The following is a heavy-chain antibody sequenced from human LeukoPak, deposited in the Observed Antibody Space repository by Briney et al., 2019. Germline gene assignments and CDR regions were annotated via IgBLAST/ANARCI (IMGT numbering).Heavy chain of an antibody. CDR2: IYTSGST. Sequence: SETLSLTCTVSGGSISSYYWSWIRQPAGKGLEWIGRIYTSGSTNYNPSLKSRVTISVDTSKNQFSLKLSSVTAADTAVYYCARVARDSSGYFVDYWGQGTLVTVSS. V-gene: IGHV4-4*07. CDR3: ARVARDSSGYFVDY. D-gene: IGHD3-22*01. CDR1: GGSISSYY. J-gene: IGHJ4*02.